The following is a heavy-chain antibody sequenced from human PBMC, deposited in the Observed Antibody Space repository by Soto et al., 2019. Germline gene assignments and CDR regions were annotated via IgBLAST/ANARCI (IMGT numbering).Heavy chain of an antibody. CDR3: ARVEGYNWNDVGSGIYYFDY. CDR2: ISSSGSTI. CDR1: GFTFSDYY. Sequence: GGSLRLSCAASGFTFSDYYMSWIRQAPGKGLEWVSYISSSGSTIYYADSVKGRFTISRDNAKNSLYLQMNSLRAEDTAVYYCARVEGYNWNDVGSGIYYFDYWGQGTLVTVSS. J-gene: IGHJ4*02. V-gene: IGHV3-11*01. D-gene: IGHD1-20*01.